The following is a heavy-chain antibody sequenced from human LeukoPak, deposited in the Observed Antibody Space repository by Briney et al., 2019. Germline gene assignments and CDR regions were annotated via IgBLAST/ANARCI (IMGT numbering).Heavy chain of an antibody. Sequence: SQTLSLTCTVSGDSISSGVSYWTWIRQHPGKGLEWIGCIYYSGSTYYNPSLKSRVTTSVDTSKSQFSLKLSSVTAADTAVYYCARVGTYYYGSGSYYLDYWGQGTLVTVSS. V-gene: IGHV4-31*03. CDR2: IYYSGST. CDR3: ARVGTYYYGSGSYYLDY. D-gene: IGHD3-10*01. J-gene: IGHJ4*02. CDR1: GDSISSGVSY.